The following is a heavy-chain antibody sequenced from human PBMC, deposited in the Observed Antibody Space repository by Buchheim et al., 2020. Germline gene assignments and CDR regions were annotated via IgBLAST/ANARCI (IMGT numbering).Heavy chain of an antibody. Sequence: QVQLQESGPGLVKSSETLSLTCTVSGGSISGYYWSWIRQPPGKGLEWVGYFYNSGSTNYNPSLKSRVTISVDTSKKQFSLKLSSVTAADTAVYFCAREFYYSMDVWGQGTT. CDR1: GGSISGYY. V-gene: IGHV4-59*01. CDR3: AREFYYSMDV. J-gene: IGHJ6*02. CDR2: FYNSGST.